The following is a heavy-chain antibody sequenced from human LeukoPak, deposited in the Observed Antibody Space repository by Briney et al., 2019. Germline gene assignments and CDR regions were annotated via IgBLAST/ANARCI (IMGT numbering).Heavy chain of an antibody. CDR3: ARVSAGDYYYMDV. Sequence: SVKVSCKASGGTFSSYAISWVRQAPGQGLEWMGRIIPILGIANYAQKFQGRVTITADKSTSTAYMELSSLSSEDTAVYYCARVSAGDYYYMDVWGKGTTVTVSS. CDR1: GGTFSSYA. D-gene: IGHD3-10*01. J-gene: IGHJ6*03. V-gene: IGHV1-69*04. CDR2: IIPILGIA.